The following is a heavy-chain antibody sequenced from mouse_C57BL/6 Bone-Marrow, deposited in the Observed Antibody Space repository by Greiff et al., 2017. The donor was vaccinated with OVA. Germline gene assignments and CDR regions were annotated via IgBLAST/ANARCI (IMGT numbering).Heavy chain of an antibody. Sequence: VQLVESGPGLVQPSQSLSITCTVSGFSLTSYGVHWVRQSPGKGLEWLGVIWRGGSTDYNAAFMSRLSITKDNSKSQVFFKMNSLQADDTAIYYCAKNPNDGYYWYFDVWGTGTTVTVSS. CDR3: AKNPNDGYYWYFDV. CDR1: GFSLTSYG. J-gene: IGHJ1*03. CDR2: IWRGGST. V-gene: IGHV2-5*01. D-gene: IGHD2-3*01.